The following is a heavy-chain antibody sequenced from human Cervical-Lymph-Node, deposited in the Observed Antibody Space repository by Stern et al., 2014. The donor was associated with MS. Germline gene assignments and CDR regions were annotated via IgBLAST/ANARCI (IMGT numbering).Heavy chain of an antibody. J-gene: IGHJ4*02. D-gene: IGHD5-24*01. CDR2: IYYSGST. CDR3: ARGRDGYKSHFDY. Sequence: QVQLQESGPGLVKPSQTLSLTCTVSGGSISSGGYYWGWIRPHPGQGLESFGYIYYSGSTYYNPSLKSRVTISVDTSKNQFSLKLSSVTAADTAVYYCARGRDGYKSHFDYWGQGTLVTVSS. V-gene: IGHV4-31*03. CDR1: GGSISSGGYY.